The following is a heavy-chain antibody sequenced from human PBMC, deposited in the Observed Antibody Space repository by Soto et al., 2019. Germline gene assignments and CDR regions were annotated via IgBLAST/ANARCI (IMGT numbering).Heavy chain of an antibody. D-gene: IGHD3-10*01. CDR1: GFTFSSYG. V-gene: IGHV3-33*01. CDR3: ARDNTMVRGVIHSQESPALDY. Sequence: GGSLRLSCAASGFTFSSYGMHWVRQAPGKGLEWVAVIWYDGSNKYYADSVKGRFTISRDNSKKTLYLQMNSLRAEDTAVYYCARDNTMVRGVIHSQESPALDYWGQGTLVTVSS. J-gene: IGHJ4*02. CDR2: IWYDGSNK.